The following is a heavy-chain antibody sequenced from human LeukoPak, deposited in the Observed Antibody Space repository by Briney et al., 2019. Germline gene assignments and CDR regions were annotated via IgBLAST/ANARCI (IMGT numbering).Heavy chain of an antibody. Sequence: GSLRLSCAASGFSFSGYWMHWVRQAPGKGMVWVSVIYSGGSTYYADSVKGRFTISRHNSKNTLYLQMNSLRAEDTAVYYCARGWSYYDSSGFDAFDIWGQGTMVTVSS. V-gene: IGHV3-53*04. CDR3: ARGWSYYDSSGFDAFDI. CDR2: IYSGGST. CDR1: GFSFSGYW. D-gene: IGHD3-22*01. J-gene: IGHJ3*02.